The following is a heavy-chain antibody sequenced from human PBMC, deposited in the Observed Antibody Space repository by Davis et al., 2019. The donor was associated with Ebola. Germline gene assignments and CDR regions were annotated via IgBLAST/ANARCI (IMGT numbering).Heavy chain of an antibody. CDR1: GYTFTSYA. Sequence: AASVKVSCKASGYTFTSYAMTWVRQAPGQRLEWMGWINAGNGNTKYSQKFQGRVTITRDTSASTAYMELSSLRSEDTAVYYCARQRYYYDSSGYYYLDYWGQGTLVTVSS. J-gene: IGHJ4*02. V-gene: IGHV1-3*01. D-gene: IGHD3-22*01. CDR2: INAGNGNT. CDR3: ARQRYYYDSSGYYYLDY.